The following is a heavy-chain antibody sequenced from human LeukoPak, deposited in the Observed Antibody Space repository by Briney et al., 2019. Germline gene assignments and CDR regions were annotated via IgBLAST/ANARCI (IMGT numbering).Heavy chain of an antibody. V-gene: IGHV3-74*01. D-gene: IGHD2-21*02. CDR3: AKDIGSHIVVVTALDY. CDR1: GFTFSSYW. J-gene: IGHJ4*02. CDR2: INSDGSST. Sequence: GGSLRLSCAASGFTFSSYWMHWVRQAPGKGLVWVSRINSDGSSTSCADSVKGRFTTSRDNAKNSLYLQMNSLRAEDTALYYCAKDIGSHIVVVTALDYWGQGTLVTVSS.